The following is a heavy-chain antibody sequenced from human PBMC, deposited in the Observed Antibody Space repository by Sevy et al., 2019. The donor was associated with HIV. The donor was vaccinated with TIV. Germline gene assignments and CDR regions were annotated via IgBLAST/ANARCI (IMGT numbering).Heavy chain of an antibody. CDR1: GFTFTYAW. D-gene: IGHD2-8*02. J-gene: IGHJ6*02. CDR2: IKAKPDGGTT. CDR3: ATDPIIVLLVTDGVDV. V-gene: IGHV3-15*01. Sequence: GGSPRLSCAASGFTFTYAWMSWVRQAPGKGLEWVGRIKAKPDGGTTDYAAPVKGRFTISRDDSRNTLYLQMNSLKTEDTAVYYCATDPIIVLLVTDGVDVWGQGTTVTVSS.